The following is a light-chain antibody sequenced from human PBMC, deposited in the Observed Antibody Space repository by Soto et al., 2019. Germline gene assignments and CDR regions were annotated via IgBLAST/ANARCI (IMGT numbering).Light chain of an antibody. CDR2: GAS. V-gene: IGKV3-20*01. CDR3: QQYGSSGT. Sequence: EIVMTQSPATLSVSPGERATLSCRASQSVNINLAWYQQKPGQAPRLLIYGASTRATGIPDRFSGSGSGTDFTLTISRLEPEDFAVYYCQQYGSSGTFGQGTKVDI. CDR1: QSVNIN. J-gene: IGKJ1*01.